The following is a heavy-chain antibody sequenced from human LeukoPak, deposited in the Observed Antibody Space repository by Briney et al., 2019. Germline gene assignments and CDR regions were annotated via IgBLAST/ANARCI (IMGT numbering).Heavy chain of an antibody. CDR3: AKVVRDYYDSSGPVSWGYYYGMDV. Sequence: PGGSLRLSCAASGFTFSSYSMNWVRQAPGKGLEWVSAISGSGGSTYYADSVKGRFTISRDNSKNTLYLQMNSLRAEDTAVYYCAKVVRDYYDSSGPVSWGYYYGMDVWGQGTTVTVSS. D-gene: IGHD3-22*01. CDR2: ISGSGGST. CDR1: GFTFSSYS. V-gene: IGHV3-23*01. J-gene: IGHJ6*02.